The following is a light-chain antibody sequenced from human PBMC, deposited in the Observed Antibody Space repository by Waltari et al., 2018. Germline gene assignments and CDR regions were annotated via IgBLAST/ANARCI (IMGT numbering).Light chain of an antibody. J-gene: IGLJ3*02. CDR3: CSYAPWV. Sequence: QSALTQPASVSGSPGQSITISCTGTSSDVGSYNLVSWYQQHPGKAPKLMIYEGSKRPSGVSNRFSGSKSGNTASLTISGLQAEDEADYYCCSYAPWVFGGGTKLTVL. CDR1: SSDVGSYNL. V-gene: IGLV2-23*01. CDR2: EGS.